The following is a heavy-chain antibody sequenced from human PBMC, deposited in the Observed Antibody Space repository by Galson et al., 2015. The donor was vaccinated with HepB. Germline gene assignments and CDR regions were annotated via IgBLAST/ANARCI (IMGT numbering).Heavy chain of an antibody. V-gene: IGHV3-11*06. D-gene: IGHD5-18*01. Sequence: SLRLSCAASGFTFSDYYMSWIRQAPGKGLEWVSYISSSSSYTNYADSVKGRFTISRDNAKNSLYLQMNSLRAEDTAVYYCARAVTAMATRDYWGQGTLVTVSS. CDR1: GFTFSDYY. J-gene: IGHJ4*02. CDR2: ISSSSSYT. CDR3: ARAVTAMATRDY.